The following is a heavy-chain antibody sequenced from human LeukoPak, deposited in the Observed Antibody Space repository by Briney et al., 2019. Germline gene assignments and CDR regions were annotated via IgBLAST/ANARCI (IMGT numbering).Heavy chain of an antibody. Sequence: GGSLRLSCAASGFTFSNYTMSWVRQAPGKGLEWVSGISGSGDSTYYGDSVQGRFTISRDNSKNTLYPQMNTLRAEDTAVYYCAKEKQRNFDYWGQGTLVTVSS. V-gene: IGHV3-23*01. J-gene: IGHJ4*02. CDR3: AKEKQRNFDY. CDR2: ISGSGDST. CDR1: GFTFSNYT.